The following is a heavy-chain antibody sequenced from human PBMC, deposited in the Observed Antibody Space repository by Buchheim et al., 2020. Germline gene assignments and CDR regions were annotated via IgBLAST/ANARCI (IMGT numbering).Heavy chain of an antibody. J-gene: IGHJ4*02. Sequence: QVQLQQWGAGLLKPSETLSLTCAVYGGSFSGYYWSWIRQPPGKGLEWIGEINHSGSTNYNPSLKSRVTISVDTSKNQFSLKLSSVTAADTAVYYCASDYGGNRRDFDYWGQGTL. D-gene: IGHD4-23*01. CDR1: GGSFSGYY. CDR2: INHSGST. CDR3: ASDYGGNRRDFDY. V-gene: IGHV4-34*01.